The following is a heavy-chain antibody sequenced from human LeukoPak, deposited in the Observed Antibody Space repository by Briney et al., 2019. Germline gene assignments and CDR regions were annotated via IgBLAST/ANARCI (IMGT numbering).Heavy chain of an antibody. J-gene: IGHJ6*03. Sequence: PGESLRLSCAASGFTLDAYAMNWVRQVPGGGLEWVCGIKWDGGITEYADSVKERFTIARQNTKNSLYLYMSSLGGDDTAVSFCARASPQLWLPDTYHSMDVWGKGTPVTVSS. CDR3: ARASPQLWLPDTYHSMDV. CDR2: IKWDGGIT. CDR1: GFTLDAYA. V-gene: IGHV3-20*04. D-gene: IGHD5-18*01.